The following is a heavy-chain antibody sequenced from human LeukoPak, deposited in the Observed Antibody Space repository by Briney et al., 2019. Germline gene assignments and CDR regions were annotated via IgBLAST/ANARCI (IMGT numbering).Heavy chain of an antibody. J-gene: IGHJ4*02. CDR1: GFTFSRFW. CDR3: ARSPDY. Sequence: GSLRLSCAASGFTFSRFWMSWVRQAPGKGLEWVANIKQDGSVKSYVDSVKGRFTISRDNAENSLYLQMNSLRAEDTAVYYCARSPDYWGQGTLVTVSS. CDR2: IKQDGSVK. V-gene: IGHV3-7*01.